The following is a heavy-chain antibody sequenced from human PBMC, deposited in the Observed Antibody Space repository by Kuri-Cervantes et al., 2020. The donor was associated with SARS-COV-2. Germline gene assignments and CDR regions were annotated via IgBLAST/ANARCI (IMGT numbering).Heavy chain of an antibody. D-gene: IGHD5-24*01. CDR3: ALMAGYYYYYYMDV. Sequence: ASVKVSCKASDYTFTSYGISWVRQAPGQGLEWMGWINPNSGGTNYAQKFQGRVTMTRDTSISTAYMELSRLRSDDTAVYYCALMAGYYYYYYMDVWGKGTTVTVSS. V-gene: IGHV1-2*02. CDR2: INPNSGGT. CDR1: DYTFTSYG. J-gene: IGHJ6*03.